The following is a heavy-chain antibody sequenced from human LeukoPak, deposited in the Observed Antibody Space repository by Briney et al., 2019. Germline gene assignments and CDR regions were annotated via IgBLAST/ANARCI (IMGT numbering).Heavy chain of an antibody. CDR2: ITSSSSYI. CDR3: ARGLNAFDT. CDR1: GFTFSTYT. J-gene: IGHJ3*02. Sequence: RGSLRLSCAASGFTFSTYTMNWVRQAPGKGLEWVSSITSSSSYIDYADSVKGRFTISRDNAKNSLYLQMNSLRAEDTAVYYCARGLNAFDTWGQGTMVTVSS. V-gene: IGHV3-21*01.